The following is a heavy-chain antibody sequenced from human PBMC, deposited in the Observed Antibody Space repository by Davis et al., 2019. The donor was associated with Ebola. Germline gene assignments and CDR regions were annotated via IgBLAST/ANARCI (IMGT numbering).Heavy chain of an antibody. CDR2: ISSSGSTI. V-gene: IGHV3-11*01. CDR3: ARGQDQIDARKVVVPADPALGY. CDR1: GFTFSDYY. J-gene: IGHJ4*02. D-gene: IGHD2-2*01. Sequence: SFSASGFTFSDYYLSWIRQAPGKGLEWVSYISSSGSTIYYADSVKGRFTISRDNAKNSLYLQMNSLRAEDTAVYYCARGQDQIDARKVVVPADPALGYWGQGTLVTVSS.